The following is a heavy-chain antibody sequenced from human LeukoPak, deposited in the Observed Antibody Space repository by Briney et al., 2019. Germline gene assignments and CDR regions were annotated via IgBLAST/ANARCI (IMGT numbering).Heavy chain of an antibody. D-gene: IGHD3-22*01. J-gene: IGHJ4*02. CDR1: GFTFSSYA. Sequence: GGSLRLSCAASGFTFSSYAMSWVRQAPGKGLEWVSAISGSGGSTYYADSVKGRFTISRDNSKNTLYLQMNSLRAEDTAVYYCAKALGYYYDSSGYYGYFDYWGQGTLVTVSS. V-gene: IGHV3-23*01. CDR2: ISGSGGST. CDR3: AKALGYYYDSSGYYGYFDY.